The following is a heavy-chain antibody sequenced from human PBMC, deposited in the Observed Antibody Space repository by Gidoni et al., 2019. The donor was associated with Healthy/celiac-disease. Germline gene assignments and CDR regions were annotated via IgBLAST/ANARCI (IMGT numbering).Heavy chain of an antibody. D-gene: IGHD4-17*01. V-gene: IGHV3-53*02. CDR2: IYSGGST. CDR1: GFTFSSNY. J-gene: IGHJ4*02. Sequence: EVQLVETGGGLIQQGGSLRLSCAASGFTFSSNYISWVRQAPGKGLEWVSVIYSGGSTYYADSVKGRFTISRDNSKNTLYLQMNSLRAEDTAVYYCARVQHDYGGINFDYWGQGTLVTVSS. CDR3: ARVQHDYGGINFDY.